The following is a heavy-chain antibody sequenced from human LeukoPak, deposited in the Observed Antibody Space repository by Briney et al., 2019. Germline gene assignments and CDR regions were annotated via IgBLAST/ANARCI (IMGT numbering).Heavy chain of an antibody. CDR3: ARARYYGSGNYLIDY. CDR1: GGSISSYY. V-gene: IGHV4-4*07. CDR2: IYTSGST. Sequence: SETLSLTCTVSGGSISSYYWSWIRQPAGKELEWIGRIYTSGSTNYNPSLKSRVTMPVDTSKSQFSLKLTSVTAADTAVYYCARARYYGSGNYLIDYWGQGALVTVSS. J-gene: IGHJ4*02. D-gene: IGHD3-10*01.